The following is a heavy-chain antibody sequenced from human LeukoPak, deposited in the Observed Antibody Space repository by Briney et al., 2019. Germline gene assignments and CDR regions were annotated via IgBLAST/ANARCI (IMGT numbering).Heavy chain of an antibody. V-gene: IGHV3-23*01. J-gene: IGHJ4*02. CDR1: GFTFSSYA. CDR3: AKDPFPLR. CDR2: ISGSGSTT. Sequence: PGGSLRLSCAASGFTFSSYAMTWVRQAPGKGLEWVSGISGSGSTTYYADSVKGRFTISRDNSKNTLYLQMNSLRGEDTAVYYCAKDPFPLRWGQGTLVTVSS.